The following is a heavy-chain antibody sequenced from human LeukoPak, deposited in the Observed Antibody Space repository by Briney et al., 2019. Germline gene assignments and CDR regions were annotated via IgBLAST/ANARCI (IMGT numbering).Heavy chain of an antibody. CDR1: GYTFTSYA. D-gene: IGHD5-12*01. V-gene: IGHV1-3*01. Sequence: ASVKDSCKASGYTFTSYAMHWVRQAPGQRLEWMGWINAGNGNTKYSQKFQGRVTITRDTSASKAYMELSSLRSEDTAVYYCARPADIVATIPWFDPWGQGTLVTVSS. CDR3: ARPADIVATIPWFDP. CDR2: INAGNGNT. J-gene: IGHJ5*02.